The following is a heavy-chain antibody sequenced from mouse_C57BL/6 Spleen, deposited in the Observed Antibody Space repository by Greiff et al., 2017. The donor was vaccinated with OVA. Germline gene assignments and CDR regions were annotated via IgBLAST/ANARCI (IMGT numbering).Heavy chain of an antibody. J-gene: IGHJ2*01. CDR1: GFTFSDYG. Sequence: DVHLVESGGGLVKPGGSLKLSCAASGFTFSDYGMHWVRQAPEKGLEWVAYISSGSSTIYYADTVKGRFTISRDNAKNTLFLQMTSLRSEDTAMYYCARDYDYDGDYFDYWGQGTTLTVSS. CDR3: ARDYDYDGDYFDY. D-gene: IGHD2-4*01. CDR2: ISSGSSTI. V-gene: IGHV5-17*01.